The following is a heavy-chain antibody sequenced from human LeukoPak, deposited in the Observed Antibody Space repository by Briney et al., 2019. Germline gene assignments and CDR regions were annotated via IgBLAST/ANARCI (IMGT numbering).Heavy chain of an antibody. CDR1: GGSISSGSYY. J-gene: IGHJ6*03. CDR2: IYTSGST. Sequence: SETLSLTCTVSGGSISSGSYYGSWIRQPAGKGLEWIGRIYTSGSTNYNPSLKSQVTISVDTSKNQFSLKLSSVTAADTAVYYCARLQGNSSPPPHYYYYYYYMDVWGKGTTVTVSS. V-gene: IGHV4-61*02. D-gene: IGHD6-19*01. CDR3: ARLQGNSSPPPHYYYYYYYMDV.